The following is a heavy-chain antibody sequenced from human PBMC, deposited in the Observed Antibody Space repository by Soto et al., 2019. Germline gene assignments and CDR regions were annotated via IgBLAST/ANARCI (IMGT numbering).Heavy chain of an antibody. J-gene: IGHJ5*02. CDR3: ARGASGKRVAAAGGWFDP. D-gene: IGHD6-13*01. V-gene: IGHV6-1*01. CDR1: GDSVSSNSAA. CDR2: TYYRSKWYN. Sequence: SQTLSLTCAISGDSVSSNSAAWNWIRQSPSRGLEWLGRTYYRSKWYNDYAVSVKSRITINPDTSKNQFSLQLNSVTPEDTAVYYCARGASGKRVAAAGGWFDPWGQGTLVTVSS.